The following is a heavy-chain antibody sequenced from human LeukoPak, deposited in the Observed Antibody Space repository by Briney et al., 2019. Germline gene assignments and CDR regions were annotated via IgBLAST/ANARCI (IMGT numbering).Heavy chain of an antibody. CDR1: DFTFRTYP. CDR3: AKDSRWPNDAFDI. J-gene: IGHJ3*02. D-gene: IGHD6-13*01. V-gene: IGHV3-23*01. Sequence: GGSLRLSCAASDFTFRTYPMSWLRQAPGKGLEWVSAISVTGATYYSGSVKGRFTISRDNSKNTLYLQMNSLRADDTAVYYCAKDSRWPNDAFDIWGQGTLVTVS. CDR2: ISVTGAT.